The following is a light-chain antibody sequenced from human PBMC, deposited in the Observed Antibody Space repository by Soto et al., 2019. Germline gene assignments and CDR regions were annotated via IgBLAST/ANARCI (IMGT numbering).Light chain of an antibody. J-gene: IGKJ5*01. CDR2: AAS. CDR1: QGISGW. Sequence: DIQMTQSPSSVSASVGDRVTITCRASQGISGWLAWYQQKPGKAPNLLISAASSLQSGVPSRFSGSGSGTDFTLTISSLQPEDFATYYCQQANSFPITFGRGTRLDIK. V-gene: IGKV1D-12*01. CDR3: QQANSFPIT.